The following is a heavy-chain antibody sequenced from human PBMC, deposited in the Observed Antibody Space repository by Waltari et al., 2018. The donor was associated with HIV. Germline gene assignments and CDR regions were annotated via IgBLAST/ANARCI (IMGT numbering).Heavy chain of an antibody. CDR1: GFIVSDNY. Sequence: EVQLVESGGNLTRPGGSLRLSCVGSGFIVSDNYMSWVRQAPGKGPEWVSVLYSNGNTLYGGSVKGRFTIFRDNSKNTLYLQMNTLRVDDTAVYYCARMHRFYGSGQSRYFYFGMDVWGQGTTVTVSS. CDR2: LYSNGNT. CDR3: ARMHRFYGSGQSRYFYFGMDV. D-gene: IGHD3-16*02. J-gene: IGHJ6*02. V-gene: IGHV3-53*01.